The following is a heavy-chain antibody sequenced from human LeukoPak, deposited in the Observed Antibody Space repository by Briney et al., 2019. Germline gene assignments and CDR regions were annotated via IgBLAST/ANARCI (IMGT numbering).Heavy chain of an antibody. Sequence: ASVKVSCKASGYTFTGYYMHWVRQAPRQGLEWMGWINPNSGGTNYAQKFQGRVTMTRDTSISTAYMELSRLRSDDTAVYYCARDPLAAAAPDPQRDAFDIWGQGTMVTVSS. J-gene: IGHJ3*02. CDR2: INPNSGGT. D-gene: IGHD6-13*01. V-gene: IGHV1-2*02. CDR1: GYTFTGYY. CDR3: ARDPLAAAAPDPQRDAFDI.